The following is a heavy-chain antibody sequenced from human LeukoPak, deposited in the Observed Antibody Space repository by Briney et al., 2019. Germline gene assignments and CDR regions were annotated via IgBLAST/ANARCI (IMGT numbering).Heavy chain of an antibody. CDR1: GFTFSSYA. CDR3: ARDLYYYYSSGYTAYPDY. Sequence: PGRSLRLSCAASGFTFSSYAMHWVRQAPGKGLEWVAVISYDGSNKYYADFGKGRFTISRDNSKNTLYLQMNSLRAEDTAVYYCARDLYYYYSSGYTAYPDYWVQGTLVTVSS. D-gene: IGHD3-22*01. V-gene: IGHV3-30*04. CDR2: ISYDGSNK. J-gene: IGHJ4*02.